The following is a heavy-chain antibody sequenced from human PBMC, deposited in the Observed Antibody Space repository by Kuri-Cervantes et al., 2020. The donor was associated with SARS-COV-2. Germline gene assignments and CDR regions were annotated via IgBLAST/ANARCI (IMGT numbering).Heavy chain of an antibody. CDR1: GFTFSSYA. CDR3: ASFLLDRFDY. J-gene: IGHJ4*02. CDR2: ISYDGSNK. V-gene: IGHV3-30-3*01. Sequence: GESLKISCAASGFTFSSYAMHWVRQAPGKGLEWVAVISYDGSNKYYADPVKGRFTTSRDNSKNALYLQMNSLRAEDTAVYYCASFLLDRFDYWGQGTLVTVSS. D-gene: IGHD1-1*01.